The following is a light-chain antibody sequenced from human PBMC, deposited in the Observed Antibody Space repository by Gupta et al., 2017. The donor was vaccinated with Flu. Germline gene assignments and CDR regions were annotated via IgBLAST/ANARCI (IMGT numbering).Light chain of an antibody. V-gene: IGKV3-20*01. Sequence: GTLSLSPGDRATLSCRASQSVYTTYLAWYQRKPGQAPRLLIYGASSSATGIPDRFSGSGSGTDFTLTIRRLEPEDFAVYYCHRDGSSPPTFGHGTRVEIK. CDR2: GAS. J-gene: IGKJ2*01. CDR3: HRDGSSPPT. CDR1: QSVYTTY.